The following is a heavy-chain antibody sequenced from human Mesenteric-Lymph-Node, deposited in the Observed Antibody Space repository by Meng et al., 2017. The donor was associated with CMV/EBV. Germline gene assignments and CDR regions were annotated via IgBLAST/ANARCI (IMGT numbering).Heavy chain of an antibody. CDR2: INHSGST. CDR3: ARHQRWLKSEGGFNY. V-gene: IGHV4-34*01. D-gene: IGHD4-23*01. CDR1: GVFFSGYY. J-gene: IGHJ4*02. Sequence: QAQLHQGGAVLWKPSETLSHTCACYGVFFSGYYWSWIRQPQGKGLEWIGEINHSGSTNYNPSLKSRVTISVDTSKNQFSLKLSSVTAADTAVYYCARHQRWLKSEGGFNYWGQGTLVTVSS.